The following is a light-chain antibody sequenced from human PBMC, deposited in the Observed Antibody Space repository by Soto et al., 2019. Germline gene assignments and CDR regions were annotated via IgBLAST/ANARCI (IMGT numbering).Light chain of an antibody. J-gene: IGKJ2*01. CDR3: HQYNNWPPNT. V-gene: IGKV3-15*01. CDR1: QSVSSN. Sequence: EIVMTQSPATLSVSPGESATLSCRASQSVSSNLAWYQQKPGQAPRLLIYGASTRATGIPARFSGSGSGTEFTLTISSLQSEDFAVYYCHQYNNWPPNTFGQGTKLEIK. CDR2: GAS.